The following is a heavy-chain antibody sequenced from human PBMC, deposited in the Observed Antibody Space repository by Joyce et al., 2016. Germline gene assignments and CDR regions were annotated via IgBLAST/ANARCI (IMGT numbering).Heavy chain of an antibody. Sequence: EVQLVQSGAEVKKLGESLRISCKGSGYSFTSHWISWVRQMPGKGLEWMGRIDPRGSYTDYSPSFEGHVTISVDKTISAAYLQWSSLRASDTAIYYCATHVTDWFDPWGQGTLVTASS. D-gene: IGHD3-10*02. CDR1: GYSFTSHW. CDR3: ATHVTDWFDP. J-gene: IGHJ5*02. CDR2: IDPRGSYT. V-gene: IGHV5-10-1*03.